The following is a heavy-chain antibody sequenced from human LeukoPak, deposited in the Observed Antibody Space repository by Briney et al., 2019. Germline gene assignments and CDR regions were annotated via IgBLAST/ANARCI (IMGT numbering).Heavy chain of an antibody. V-gene: IGHV4-38-2*01. D-gene: IGHD6-13*01. CDR1: GGSFSGYF. CDR3: ARHEHASSWSPPGYFDL. J-gene: IGHJ2*01. CDR2: IYHSGNT. Sequence: SETLSLTCAVYGGSFSGYFWGWIRQPPGKGLEWIASIYHSGNTYYNPSLRGRVTISVDTSKNQFSLRLSSVTAADTAIYYCARHEHASSWSPPGYFDLWGRGTLVTVSS.